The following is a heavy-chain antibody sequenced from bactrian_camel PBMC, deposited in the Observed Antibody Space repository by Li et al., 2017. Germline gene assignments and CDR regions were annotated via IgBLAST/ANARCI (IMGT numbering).Heavy chain of an antibody. J-gene: IGHJ4*01. CDR2: ISLSGGTT. CDR3: VGNSWSN. CDR1: GFTFSNHD. V-gene: IGHV3S40*01. D-gene: IGHD1*01. Sequence: QLVESGGGLVQPGGSLRLSCAASGFTFSNHDMSWVRQAPGKGLEWVSTISLSGGTTYYANSVKGRFTISRDDAKNTVHLQMNSLELDDTAVYFCVGNSWSNWGQGTQVTVS.